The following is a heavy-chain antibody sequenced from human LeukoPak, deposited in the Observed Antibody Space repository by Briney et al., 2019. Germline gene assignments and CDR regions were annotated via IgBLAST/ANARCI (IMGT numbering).Heavy chain of an antibody. J-gene: IGHJ4*02. CDR1: GFTFDDYA. D-gene: IGHD6-13*01. CDR3: AKDRGSSWFRYYFDY. V-gene: IGHV3-9*03. CDR2: ISWNSGSI. Sequence: GGSLRLSCAASGFTFDDYAMHWVRQAPGKGLEWVSGISWNSGSIGYADSVKGRFTISRDNAKNSLYLQMSSLRAEDMALYYCAKDRGSSWFRYYFDYWGQGTLVTVSS.